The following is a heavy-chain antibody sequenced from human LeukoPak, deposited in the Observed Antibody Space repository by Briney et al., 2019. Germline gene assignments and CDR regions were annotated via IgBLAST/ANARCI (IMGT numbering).Heavy chain of an antibody. Sequence: GGSLILSCAASGFSFNSYELNWVRQAPGRGVEWVSYISSSGDTIYYTDSVKGRFSISRHNAKMSLYLLRPSLRADDTAVYYCARVAYSSAWSANWFDPWGQGTLVTVSS. D-gene: IGHD6-19*01. CDR3: ARVAYSSAWSANWFDP. J-gene: IGHJ5*02. CDR2: ISSSGDTI. CDR1: GFSFNSYE. V-gene: IGHV3-48*03.